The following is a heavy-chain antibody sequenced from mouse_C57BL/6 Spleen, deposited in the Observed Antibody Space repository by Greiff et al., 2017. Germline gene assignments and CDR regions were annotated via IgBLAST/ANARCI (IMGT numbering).Heavy chain of an antibody. V-gene: IGHV7-3*01. CDR2: IRNKANGYTT. CDR3: ARSIFFYGNYFDY. CDR1: GFTFTDYY. Sequence: VQLKQSGGGLVQPGGSLSLSCAASGFTFTDYYMSWVRQPPGKALEWLGFIRNKANGYTTEYSASVKGRFTISRDNSQSILYLQMNALRAEDSATYYCARSIFFYGNYFDYWGQGTTLTVSS. J-gene: IGHJ2*01. D-gene: IGHD2-1*01.